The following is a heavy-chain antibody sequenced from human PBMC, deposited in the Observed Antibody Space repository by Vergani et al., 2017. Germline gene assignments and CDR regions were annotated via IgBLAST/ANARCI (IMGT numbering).Heavy chain of an antibody. Sequence: EVQLLESGGGLVQPGGSLRLSCAASGFTFSSYAMSWVRQAPGKGLEWVSAISGSGGSTYYADSVKGRFTISRDNSKNTLYLQMNSLRAEDTAVYYWAKSGQLLPYFDLWGRGTLVTVSS. D-gene: IGHD6-13*01. V-gene: IGHV3-23*01. CDR1: GFTFSSYA. CDR2: ISGSGGST. CDR3: AKSGQLLPYFDL. J-gene: IGHJ2*01.